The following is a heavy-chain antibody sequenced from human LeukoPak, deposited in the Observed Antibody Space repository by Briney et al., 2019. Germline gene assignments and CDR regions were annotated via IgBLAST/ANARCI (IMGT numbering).Heavy chain of an antibody. Sequence: ASIKVSSKASGYTFTDYYMHWVRQAPGQGLQCMGRINPKTGGTNYAQKFQGRVTMTGDTSISTAYMELSRLGSDDTAVYYCARRVQTTGVFDYWGQGTLVTVSS. CDR1: GYTFTDYY. J-gene: IGHJ4*02. CDR2: INPKTGGT. D-gene: IGHD2-8*01. CDR3: ARRVQTTGVFDY. V-gene: IGHV1-2*06.